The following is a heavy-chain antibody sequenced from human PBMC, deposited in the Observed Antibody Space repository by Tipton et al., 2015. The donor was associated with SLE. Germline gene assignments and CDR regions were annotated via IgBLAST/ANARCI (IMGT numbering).Heavy chain of an antibody. CDR3: ARDFVFSDI. Sequence: SLRLSCAASGFTFSSYSMNWVRQAPGKGLEWVSYISSSSSTIYYADSVKGRFTISRDNAKNSLYLQMNSLRAQDTAVYNCARDFVFSDIWGQGTMVTVSS. D-gene: IGHD2/OR15-2a*01. V-gene: IGHV3-48*04. CDR1: GFTFSSYS. J-gene: IGHJ3*02. CDR2: ISSSSSTI.